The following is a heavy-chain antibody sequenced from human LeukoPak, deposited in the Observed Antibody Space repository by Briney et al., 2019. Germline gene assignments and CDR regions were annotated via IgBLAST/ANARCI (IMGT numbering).Heavy chain of an antibody. Sequence: SGTLSLTCAVYGGSFSGYYWSWIRQPPGKGLEWIGEINHSGSTNYNPSLKSRVTISVDTSKNQFSLKLSSVTAADTAVYYCARYGLSGYIFDYWGQGTLVTVSS. J-gene: IGHJ4*02. D-gene: IGHD3-22*01. CDR2: INHSGST. CDR1: GGSFSGYY. CDR3: ARYGLSGYIFDY. V-gene: IGHV4-34*01.